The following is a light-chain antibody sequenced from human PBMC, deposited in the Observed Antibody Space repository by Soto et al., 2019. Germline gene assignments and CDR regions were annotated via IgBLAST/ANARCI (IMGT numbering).Light chain of an antibody. CDR3: QSYDSSLSGYV. V-gene: IGLV1-40*01. Sequence: QSLLTQPPSVSGTPGQRVTISCTGSSSNIGTGYDVHWYQQLPGTAPKLLIYGNTNRPSGVPDRVSGSKSGTSASLAITGLQAEDEADYYCQSYDSSLSGYVFGTGTKVTVL. J-gene: IGLJ1*01. CDR2: GNT. CDR1: SSNIGTGYD.